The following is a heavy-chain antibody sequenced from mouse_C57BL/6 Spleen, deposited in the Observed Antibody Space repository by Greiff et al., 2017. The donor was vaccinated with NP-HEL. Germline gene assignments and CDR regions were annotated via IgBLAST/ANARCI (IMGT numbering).Heavy chain of an antibody. CDR3: ARSYGSSPHYYAMDY. CDR2: IHPNSGST. V-gene: IGHV1-64*01. D-gene: IGHD1-1*01. J-gene: IGHJ4*01. Sequence: VQLQQSGAELVKPGASVKLSCKASGYTFTSYWMHWVKQRPGQGLEWIGMIHPNSGSTNYNEKFKSKATLTVDKSSSTAYMQLSSLTSEDSAVYYGARSYGSSPHYYAMDYWGQGTSVTVSS. CDR1: GYTFTSYW.